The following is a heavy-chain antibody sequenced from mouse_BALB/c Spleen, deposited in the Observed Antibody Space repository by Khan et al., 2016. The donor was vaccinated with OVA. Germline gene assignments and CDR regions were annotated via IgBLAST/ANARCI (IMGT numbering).Heavy chain of an antibody. CDR2: INPSNTYT. J-gene: IGHJ4*01. Sequence: QVQLKQSGAELARPGASVKMSCKASGYTFTSYSMHWIKQRPGQGLEWIGNINPSNTYTNYTQKFKDQATLTADKSSSTAYMQLSSLTSEDSAAYYCAKDCDNYGSRGAMDYWGQGTSVTVSS. V-gene: IGHV1-4*01. D-gene: IGHD1-1*01. CDR3: AKDCDNYGSRGAMDY. CDR1: GYTFTSYS.